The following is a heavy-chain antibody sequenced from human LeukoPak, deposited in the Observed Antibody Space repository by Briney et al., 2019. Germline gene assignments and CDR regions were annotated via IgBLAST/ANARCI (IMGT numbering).Heavy chain of an antibody. CDR2: INSDGSST. J-gene: IGHJ4*02. D-gene: IGHD5-18*01. V-gene: IGHV3-74*01. CDR1: GFTFSSYW. Sequence: GGSLRLSCAASGFTFSSYWMHWVRQAPGKGLVWVSRINSDGSSTSYADSVKGRFTISRDYAKNTLYLQMNSLRAEDTAVYYCARDRGYGYLFDYWGQGTLVTVSS. CDR3: ARDRGYGYLFDY.